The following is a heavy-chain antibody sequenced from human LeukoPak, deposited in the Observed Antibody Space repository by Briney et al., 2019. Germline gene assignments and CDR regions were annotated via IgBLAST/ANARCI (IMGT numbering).Heavy chain of an antibody. CDR1: GFTFNDYY. J-gene: IGHJ5*02. V-gene: IGHV3-11*01. CDR2: INISGTNT. Sequence: GGPVRLSCGASGFTFNDYYMSCPPQAPGKGVEWLSYINISGTNTHYADSVKGRFTISRDNAKKALYLEMNNLRAEDTAVYYCATDGAGFDTWGQGVLVAVSS. CDR3: ATDGAGFDT.